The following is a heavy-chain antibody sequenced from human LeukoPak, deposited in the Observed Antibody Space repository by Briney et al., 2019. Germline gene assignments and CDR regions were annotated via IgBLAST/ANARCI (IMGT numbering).Heavy chain of an antibody. V-gene: IGHV5-51*01. CDR3: TRLAWYDFDY. CDR2: IYPGDSDT. J-gene: IGHJ4*02. D-gene: IGHD6-13*01. CDR1: GYRFTSNW. Sequence: GESLKISCKGSGYRFTSNWIGWVRQMPGKGLEWMGIIYPGDSDTRYSPSFQGQVTISADKSISTAYLQWSSLKASDTAIYYCTRLAWYDFDYWGQGTLVTVSS.